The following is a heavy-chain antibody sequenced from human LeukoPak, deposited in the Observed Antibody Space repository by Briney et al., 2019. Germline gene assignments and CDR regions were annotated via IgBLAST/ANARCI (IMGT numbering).Heavy chain of an antibody. J-gene: IGHJ4*02. Sequence: PSETLSLTCTVSGGSISSYYWSWIRQPPGKGLEWIGYIYYSGSTNYNPSLKSRVTISVDTSKNQFSLKLSSVTAADTAVYYCASGTMVRGVIMPFDYWGQGTLVTVSS. D-gene: IGHD3-10*01. V-gene: IGHV4-59*01. CDR3: ASGTMVRGVIMPFDY. CDR1: GGSISSYY. CDR2: IYYSGST.